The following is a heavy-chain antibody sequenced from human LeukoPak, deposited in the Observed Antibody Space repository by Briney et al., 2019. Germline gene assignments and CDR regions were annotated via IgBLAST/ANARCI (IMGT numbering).Heavy chain of an antibody. CDR3: ARYYNIFDY. Sequence: SETLSLTCTVSGGSISNYYWSWIRQPPGKGLEWIGYIYYSGSTNYNPSLKSRVTISVDTSKNQFSLKLSSVTAADTAVYYCARYYNIFDYWGQGTLVTVSS. J-gene: IGHJ4*02. D-gene: IGHD2/OR15-2a*01. V-gene: IGHV4-59*01. CDR2: IYYSGST. CDR1: GGSISNYY.